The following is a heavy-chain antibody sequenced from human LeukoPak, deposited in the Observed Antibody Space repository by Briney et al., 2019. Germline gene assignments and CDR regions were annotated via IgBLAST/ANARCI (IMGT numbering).Heavy chain of an antibody. CDR2: ISDSGGST. V-gene: IGHV3-23*01. Sequence: GGSLRLSCAVSGITLSNYGMSWVRQAPGKGLEWVAGISDSGGSTKYADSVKGRFTISRDNPKNTLFLQMNSLRAADTAVYFCAKRGVVIRVFLVGFHTEAYYFESWGQGALVTVSS. CDR3: AKRGVVIRVFLVGFHTEAYYFES. D-gene: IGHD3/OR15-3a*01. J-gene: IGHJ4*02. CDR1: GITLSNYG.